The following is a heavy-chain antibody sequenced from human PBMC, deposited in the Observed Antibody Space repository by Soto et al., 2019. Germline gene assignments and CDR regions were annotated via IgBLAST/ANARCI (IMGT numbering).Heavy chain of an antibody. CDR1: AYAFTGYY. V-gene: IGHV1-2*02. CDR3: ARDPSLYYFDY. CDR2: INPNSGGT. J-gene: IGHJ4*02. Sequence: SVKVSCTASAYAFTGYYMHWVRQAPGQGLEWMGCINPNSGGTNYAQKFQGRVTMTRDTSISTAYMELSSLRSDDTAVYYCARDPSLYYFDYWGQGTLVTVSS.